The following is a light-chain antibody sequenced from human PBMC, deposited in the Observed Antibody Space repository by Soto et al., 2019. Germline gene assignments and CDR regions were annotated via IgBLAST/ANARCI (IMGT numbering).Light chain of an antibody. J-gene: IGKJ1*01. CDR3: HQRQSWPRT. Sequence: IGLTQSSANLFLFPGYRVPLSRRASQYINTRLAWYQHRPGQAPRLLIYQTSIRAAGIPARFSASGSGTDFTLTISDVQPEDFALYYCHQRQSWPRTFGQGTKVDIK. V-gene: IGKV3-11*01. CDR2: QTS. CDR1: QYINTR.